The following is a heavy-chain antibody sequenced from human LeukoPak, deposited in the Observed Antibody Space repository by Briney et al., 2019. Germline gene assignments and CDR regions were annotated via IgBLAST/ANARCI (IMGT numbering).Heavy chain of an antibody. CDR3: ARDAWGVDY. CDR2: IKKDRSEK. J-gene: IGHJ4*02. Sequence: PGGSLRLSCAASGFTFNYYWMSWVRQAPGKGLEWVANIKKDRSEKYYVDSVKGRFTISRDNAQNSLFLQMNSLRAEDTAVYYCARDAWGVDYWGQGTLVTVSS. CDR1: GFTFNYYW. V-gene: IGHV3-7*01. D-gene: IGHD7-27*01.